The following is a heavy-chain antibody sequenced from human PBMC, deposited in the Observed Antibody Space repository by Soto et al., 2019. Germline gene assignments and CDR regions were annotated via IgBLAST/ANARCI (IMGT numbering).Heavy chain of an antibody. CDR2: IGGGGSDT. J-gene: IGHJ4*02. CDR1: GFTLTTYA. D-gene: IGHD3-10*01. CDR3: SKAASYYHAY. V-gene: IGHV3-23*01. Sequence: PGGSLRLSCAASGFTLTTYAMRWVRQAPGKGLEWVSAIGGGGSDTYYADSVKGRFTISRDISKNMLYLQMNSLRAEDTAVYYCSKAASYYHAYWSQRTLVTVSS.